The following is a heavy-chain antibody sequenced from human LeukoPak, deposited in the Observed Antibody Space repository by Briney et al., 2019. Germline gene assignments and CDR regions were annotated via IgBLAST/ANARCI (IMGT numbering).Heavy chain of an antibody. CDR3: AAGSLYYYGMDV. D-gene: IGHD3-10*01. CDR2: ISSSSSTI. Sequence: GGSLRLSCAASGFTFSSYSMNWVRQAPGKGLEWVSYISSSSSTIYYADSVKGRFTISRDNAKNSLYLQMNSLRDEDTAVYYCAAGSLYYYGMDVWGQGTTVTVSS. V-gene: IGHV3-48*02. CDR1: GFTFSSYS. J-gene: IGHJ6*02.